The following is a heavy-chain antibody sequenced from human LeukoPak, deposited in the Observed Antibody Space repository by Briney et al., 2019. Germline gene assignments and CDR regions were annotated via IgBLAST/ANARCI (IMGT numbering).Heavy chain of an antibody. V-gene: IGHV1-69*05. CDR2: IIPIFGTA. J-gene: IGHJ5*02. Sequence: SVKVSCKASGGTFSSYAISWVRQAPGQGLGWMGGIIPIFGTANYAQKFQGRVTITTDESTSTAYMELSSLRSEDTAVYYCARAVVPAAPEWFDPWGQGTLVTVSS. D-gene: IGHD2-2*01. CDR1: GGTFSSYA. CDR3: ARAVVPAAPEWFDP.